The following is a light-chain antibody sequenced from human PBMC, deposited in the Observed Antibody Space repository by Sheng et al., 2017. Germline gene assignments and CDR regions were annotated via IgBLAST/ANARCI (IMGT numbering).Light chain of an antibody. CDR2: HDD. J-gene: IGLJ2*01. CDR3: QTWDRSTVI. Sequence: SYEVTQPPSVSVSPGQTASVACSGDKMGDYLFPGYQQKPGLSPLLVIYHDDMRPSGIPERFSGSNSGNTATLTISGTQAIDEADYYCQTWDRSTVIFGGGTKLTVL. V-gene: IGLV3-1*01. CDR1: KMGDY.